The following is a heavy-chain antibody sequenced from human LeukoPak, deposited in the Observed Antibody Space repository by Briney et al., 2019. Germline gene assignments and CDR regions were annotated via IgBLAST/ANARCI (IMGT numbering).Heavy chain of an antibody. Sequence: ASVKVSCKASGYTFTGYYMHWVRQAPGQGLERMGWINPNSGGTNYAQKFQGRVTMTRDTSISTAYMELSRLRSDDTAVYYCARVLGGAYYFDYWGQGTLVTVSS. CDR3: ARVLGGAYYFDY. D-gene: IGHD6-25*01. CDR2: INPNSGGT. CDR1: GYTFTGYY. J-gene: IGHJ4*02. V-gene: IGHV1-2*02.